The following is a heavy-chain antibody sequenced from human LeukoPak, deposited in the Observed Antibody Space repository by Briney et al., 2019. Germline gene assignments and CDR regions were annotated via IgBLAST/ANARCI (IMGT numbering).Heavy chain of an antibody. J-gene: IGHJ4*02. Sequence: PGGSLRLSCAASGFTFSSYSMNWVRQAPGKGLEWVSSISSSSSYIYYADSVKGRFTISRDNAKNSLYLQMNSLRAEDTAVYYCANGGEMATTRGGYWGQGTLVTVSS. CDR2: ISSSSSYI. V-gene: IGHV3-21*01. CDR3: ANGGEMATTRGGY. CDR1: GFTFSSYS. D-gene: IGHD5-24*01.